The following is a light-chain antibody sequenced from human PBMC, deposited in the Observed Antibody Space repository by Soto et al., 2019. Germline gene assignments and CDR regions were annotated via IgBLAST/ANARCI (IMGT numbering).Light chain of an antibody. CDR2: EGS. CDR1: SSDVGSYNL. J-gene: IGLJ2*01. CDR3: CSYAGSSTYVV. V-gene: IGLV2-23*01. Sequence: QSALTQPASVSGSPGQSITISCTGTSSDVGSYNLVSWYQQHPGKAPKLMIYEGSKRPSGVFNRFSGSKSGNTASLTISGLQAKDEADYYCCSYAGSSTYVVFGGGTKLTVL.